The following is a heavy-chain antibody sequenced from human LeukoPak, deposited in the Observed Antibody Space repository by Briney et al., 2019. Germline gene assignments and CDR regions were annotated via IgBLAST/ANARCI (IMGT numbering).Heavy chain of an antibody. D-gene: IGHD2-15*01. J-gene: IGHJ3*02. V-gene: IGHV3-73*01. CDR3: TRHVVVVAADDAFDI. CDR2: IRSKANSYAT. Sequence: PGGSLRLPCAASGFTFSGSAMHWVRQASGKGLEWVGRIRSKANSYATAYVASVKGRFTISRDDSKNTAYLQMNSLKTEDTAVYYCTRHVVVVAADDAFDIWGQGTMVTVSS. CDR1: GFTFSGSA.